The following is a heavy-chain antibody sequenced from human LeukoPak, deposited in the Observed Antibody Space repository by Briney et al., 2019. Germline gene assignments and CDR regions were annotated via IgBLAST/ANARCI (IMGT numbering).Heavy chain of an antibody. J-gene: IGHJ4*02. CDR1: GYTFTGYY. CDR3: ARSIVYSSDSDGGYYFDY. V-gene: IGHV1-3*01. Sequence: ASVKVSCKASGYTFTGYYMHWVRQAPGQRLEWMGWISAGNGNTKFSQKFLGRVSITRDTSAITAYMELNYLRSEDTALYFCARSIVYSSDSDGGYYFDYWGQGTLVTVSS. D-gene: IGHD6-19*01. CDR2: ISAGNGNT.